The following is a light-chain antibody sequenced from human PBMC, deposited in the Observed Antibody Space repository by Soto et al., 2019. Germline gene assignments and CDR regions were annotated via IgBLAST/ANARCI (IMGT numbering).Light chain of an antibody. J-gene: IGKJ1*01. CDR2: YAS. CDR3: QQYGSTPRT. V-gene: IGKV3-20*01. Sequence: ETVLTQAPGTLSLSPGDRATLSCSASQSVSSSYVAWDQQKPGKAPRLLSDYASRRATGIPDMFSGSGAGTDFTLTISRLEPEDFAVYYCQQYGSTPRTFGPGTKVEIK. CDR1: QSVSSSY.